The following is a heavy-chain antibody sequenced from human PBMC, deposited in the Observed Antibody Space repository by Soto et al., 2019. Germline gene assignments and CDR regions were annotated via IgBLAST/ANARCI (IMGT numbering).Heavy chain of an antibody. V-gene: IGHV1-3*01. CDR3: ARIAVAVPGYFDP. D-gene: IGHD6-19*01. J-gene: IGHJ2*01. Sequence: QVQLVQSGAEVKKPGASVKVSCKASGYTFTSYAMHWVRQAPGQRLEWMGWINAGNGNTKYSQKFQGRVTITRDTSASTAYMELSSLRSEDTAVYYCARIAVAVPGYFDPWGRGTLVTVSS. CDR1: GYTFTSYA. CDR2: INAGNGNT.